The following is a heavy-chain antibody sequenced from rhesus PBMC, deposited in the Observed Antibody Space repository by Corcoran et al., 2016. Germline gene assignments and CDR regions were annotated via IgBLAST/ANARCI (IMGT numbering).Heavy chain of an antibody. CDR2: IYGSGGGT. D-gene: IGHD1-26*01. J-gene: IGHJ4*01. Sequence: QVQLQESGPGLVKPSETLSLTCAVSGGSISDDYYWSCIRQPPGSGLGWIGYIYGSGGGTNYNPSLKNRVTMSRDTSKNQVSLKLSCVPAADTAVYYCARDPTYNWNSLLLWDWGQGVLVTVSS. CDR1: GGSISDDYY. CDR3: ARDPTYNWNSLLLWD. V-gene: IGHV4-106*01.